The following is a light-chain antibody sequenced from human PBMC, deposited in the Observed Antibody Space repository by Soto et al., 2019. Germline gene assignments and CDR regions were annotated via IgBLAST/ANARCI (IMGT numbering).Light chain of an antibody. V-gene: IGLV1-47*01. CDR3: AAWDDRRCGHV. CDR1: SSNIGSNY. Sequence: QSVLTQPPSASGTPGQRVTISCSGSSSNIGSNYVYWYQQLPGTAPKLLIYRNNQRPSGVPDRFSGSKSGTSASLAISGLRSEDEADYYCAAWDDRRCGHVFGGGTQLTVL. CDR2: RNN. J-gene: IGLJ7*01.